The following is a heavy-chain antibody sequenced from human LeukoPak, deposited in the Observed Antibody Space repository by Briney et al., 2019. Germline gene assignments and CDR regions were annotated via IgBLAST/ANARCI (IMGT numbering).Heavy chain of an antibody. CDR2: ISDSSSYI. V-gene: IGHV3-21*06. CDR1: GFIFSSYS. CDR3: AREGGWNLPTLVY. Sequence: GGSLRLSCAASGFIFSSYSMIWVRQAPGKGLEWVSSISDSSSYIYYADSVKGRFTISRDNAKNSLYLHMNSLRAEDTAVYYCAREGGWNLPTLVYWGQGTLVTVSS. D-gene: IGHD2-15*01. J-gene: IGHJ4*02.